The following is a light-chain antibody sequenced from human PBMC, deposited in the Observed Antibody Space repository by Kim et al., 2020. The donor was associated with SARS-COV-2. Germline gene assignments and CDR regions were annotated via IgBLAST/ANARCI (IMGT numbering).Light chain of an antibody. CDR1: QSISSN. V-gene: IGKV1-39*01. CDR3: HQSYSTPFT. CDR2: AAS. J-gene: IGKJ3*01. Sequence: ASVGDRVTITCRASQSISSNLNWYQQKPGKAPKLLIYAASSLQSGVPSRFSGSGSGTDFTLTISSLHPEDFATYYCHQSYSTPFTFGPGTKVDIK.